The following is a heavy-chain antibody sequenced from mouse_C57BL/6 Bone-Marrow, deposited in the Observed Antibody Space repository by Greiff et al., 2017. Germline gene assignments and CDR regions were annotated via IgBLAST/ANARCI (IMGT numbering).Heavy chain of an antibody. Sequence: VQLQQSGAELVKPGASVKISCKASGYAFSSYWMNWVKQRPGQGLEWIGQIYPGDGDTNYNGKFKGKATLTADKSSSTAYMQLSSLTSEDSAVYFCARRGYSKPLYAMDYWGQGTSVTVSS. CDR1: GYAFSSYW. D-gene: IGHD2-5*01. CDR2: IYPGDGDT. CDR3: ARRGYSKPLYAMDY. V-gene: IGHV1-80*01. J-gene: IGHJ4*01.